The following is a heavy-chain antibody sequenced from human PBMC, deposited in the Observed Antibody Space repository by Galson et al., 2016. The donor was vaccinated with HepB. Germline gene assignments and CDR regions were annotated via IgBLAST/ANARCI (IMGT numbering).Heavy chain of an antibody. J-gene: IGHJ5*02. CDR2: IHYSGST. CDR1: SGSFSGYY. Sequence: ETLSLTCAVYSGSFSGYYWRWIRQPPGKGLEWIGYIHYSGSTNYNSTLKRRVIMSVDTSKNQFSLKLSSVTAADTAVYCCARYYTFVSNYFDPWGQGTLVIVSS. V-gene: IGHV4-59*01. D-gene: IGHD3-3*01. CDR3: ARYYTFVSNYFDP.